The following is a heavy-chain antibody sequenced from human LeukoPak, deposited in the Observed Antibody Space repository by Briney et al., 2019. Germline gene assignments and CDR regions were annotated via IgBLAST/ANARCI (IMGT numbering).Heavy chain of an antibody. J-gene: IGHJ6*02. Sequence: GGSLRLSCAASGFTFSSYAVSWVRQAPGKGLEWVSAISGSGGSTYYADSVKGRFTISRDNSKNTLYLQMNSLRAEDTAVYYCAKGLGSSPYYYGMDVWGQGTTATVSS. CDR3: AKGLGSSPYYYGMDV. CDR2: ISGSGGST. CDR1: GFTFSSYA. D-gene: IGHD2-15*01. V-gene: IGHV3-23*01.